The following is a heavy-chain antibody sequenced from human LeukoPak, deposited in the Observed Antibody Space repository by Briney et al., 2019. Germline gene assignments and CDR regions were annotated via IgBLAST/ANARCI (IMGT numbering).Heavy chain of an antibody. CDR1: GFTFSSYS. V-gene: IGHV3-23*01. J-gene: IGHJ4*02. D-gene: IGHD2-21*01. Sequence: GSLLLSCAASGFTFSSYSMHWVRQAPGKGLAWVSSISKSDGSTYYADSVKGRFTISRDNSKNTVYLHMDSLRVEDTAIYYCARGALIPDFRGQGTLVTVSS. CDR3: ARGALIPDF. CDR2: ISKSDGST.